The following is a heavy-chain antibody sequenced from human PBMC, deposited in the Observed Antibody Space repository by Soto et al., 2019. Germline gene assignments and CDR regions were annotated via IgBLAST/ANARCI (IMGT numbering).Heavy chain of an antibody. Sequence: QVRLVESGGGVVQPGRSLRLSCTASGFSFSSYAMYWFRQPPGKGLEWVAVISKDGMNKNYADSVKGRVTVSRDNANYSLDLQLNSLRGEDTAMYCCAKAMHSSDYFVKWFEPWGQGTLVTVSS. D-gene: IGHD6-19*01. CDR2: ISKDGMNK. CDR1: GFSFSSYA. J-gene: IGHJ5*02. CDR3: AKAMHSSDYFVKWFEP. V-gene: IGHV3-30*04.